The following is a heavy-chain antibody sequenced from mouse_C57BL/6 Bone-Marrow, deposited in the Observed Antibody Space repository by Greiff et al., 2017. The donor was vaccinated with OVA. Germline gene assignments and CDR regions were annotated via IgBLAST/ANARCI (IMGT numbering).Heavy chain of an antibody. J-gene: IGHJ4*01. CDR1: GYSFTGYY. Sequence: VQLQQPGPELVKPGASVKISCKASGYSFTGYYMNWVKQSPEKSLEWIGEINPSTGGTTYNQKFKAKATLTVDKSSSTAYMQLKSLTSEDSAVYYCARRRSVCYYGSSHRYYAMDYWGQGTSVTVSS. CDR3: ARRRSVCYYGSSHRYYAMDY. CDR2: INPSTGGT. V-gene: IGHV1-42*01. D-gene: IGHD1-1*01.